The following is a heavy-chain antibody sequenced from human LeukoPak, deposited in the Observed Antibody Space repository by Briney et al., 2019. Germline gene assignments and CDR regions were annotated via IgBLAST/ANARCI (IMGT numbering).Heavy chain of an antibody. V-gene: IGHV3-23*01. CDR2: ISDSGGRT. J-gene: IGHJ4*02. CDR1: GFTFSSYA. CDR3: ARDKAAPGHCSGGACYSDY. Sequence: GGSLRLSCAASGFTFSSYAMSWVRQAPGKGLEWVSVISDSGGRTYYADSVKGRFTISRDNSKNTLDLQMNSLRVEDTAVYYCARDKAAPGHCSGGACYSDYWGQETLVTVSS. D-gene: IGHD2-15*01.